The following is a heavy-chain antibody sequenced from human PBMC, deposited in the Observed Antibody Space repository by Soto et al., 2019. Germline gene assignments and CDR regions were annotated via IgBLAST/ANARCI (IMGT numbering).Heavy chain of an antibody. CDR2: ISGSGGST. D-gene: IGHD1-26*01. J-gene: IGHJ4*02. CDR3: AKAHSGSYSPKV. V-gene: IGHV3-23*01. Sequence: GGSLRLSCAASGFTFSSYAMSWVRQAPGKGLEWVSVISGSGGSTYYADSVKGRFTISRDNSKNTLYLQMNSLRAEDTAVYYCAKAHSGSYSPKVWGQGTLVTVSS. CDR1: GFTFSSYA.